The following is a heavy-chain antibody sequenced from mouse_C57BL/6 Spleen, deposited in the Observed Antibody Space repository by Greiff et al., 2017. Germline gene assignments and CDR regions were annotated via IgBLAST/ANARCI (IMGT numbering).Heavy chain of an antibody. CDR2: INPNNGGT. Sequence: EVQLQQSGPELVKPGASVKIPCKASGYTFTDYNMDWVKQSHGKSLEWIGDINPNNGGTIYNQKFKGKATLTVDKSSSTAYMELRSLTSEDTAVYYCARRGNYYGSGYAMDYWGQGTSVTVSS. CDR3: ARRGNYYGSGYAMDY. D-gene: IGHD1-1*01. J-gene: IGHJ4*01. CDR1: GYTFTDYN. V-gene: IGHV1-18*01.